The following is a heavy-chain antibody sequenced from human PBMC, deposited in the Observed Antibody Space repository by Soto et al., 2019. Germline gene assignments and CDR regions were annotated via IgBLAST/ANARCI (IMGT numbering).Heavy chain of an antibody. D-gene: IGHD3-10*01. CDR3: ARGYYGSGSYVAWFDP. J-gene: IGHJ5*02. V-gene: IGHV4-59*01. CDR1: GGSISSYY. CDR2: IYYSGST. Sequence: SETLSLTCTVSGGSISSYYWSWIRQPPGKGLEWIGYIYYSGSTNYNPSLKSRVTISVDTSKNQFSLKLSSVTAADTAVYYCARGYYGSGSYVAWFDPWGQGTLVTVSS.